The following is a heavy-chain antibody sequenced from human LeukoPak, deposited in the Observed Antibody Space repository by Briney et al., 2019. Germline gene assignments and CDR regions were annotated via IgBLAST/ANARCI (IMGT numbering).Heavy chain of an antibody. D-gene: IGHD5-24*01. J-gene: IGHJ6*03. CDR3: AKGGVATMRDGYNYYYYMEV. V-gene: IGHV3-23*01. CDR2: ISGSGGHT. CDR1: GITFTSHA. Sequence: PGGSLRLSCAASGITFTSHAMSWVRQAPGKGLEWVSLISGSGGHTYYGDSVKGRFTISRDNSKSTLYLQMNSLRAKDTAVYYCAKGGVATMRDGYNYYYYMEVWGRGTTVTVSS.